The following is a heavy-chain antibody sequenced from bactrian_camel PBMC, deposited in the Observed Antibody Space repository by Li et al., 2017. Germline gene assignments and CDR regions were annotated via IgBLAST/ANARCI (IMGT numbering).Heavy chain of an antibody. Sequence: QLVESGRGLVQPGWSLRLSCSAGAFTSMYWWMGWVRQTPGKGLEWVSTLKRDGTDTYYADFVKGRFTISKGNTMNTAYLQMDSLKSEDTAQYYCVALAWGVNYWSQGTQVTVS. CDR3: VALAWGVNY. CDR1: AFTSMYWW. D-gene: IGHD5*01. V-gene: IGHV3S6*01. J-gene: IGHJ4*01. CDR2: LKRDGTDT.